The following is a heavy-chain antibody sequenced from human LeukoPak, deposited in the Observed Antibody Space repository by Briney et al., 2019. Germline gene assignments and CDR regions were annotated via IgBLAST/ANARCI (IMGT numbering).Heavy chain of an antibody. D-gene: IGHD2-15*01. J-gene: IGHJ4*02. Sequence: PGGSLRLSCAASGFTFSTYAMSWVRQTPGKGLEWVAAISGDNPGTYHANSVKGRFTISRDNSKNTLHLQMSGLRAEDTAGYYCAKAPVGHCSGAFCYHFDSWGQGTLVTVSS. CDR2: ISGDNPGT. CDR3: AKAPVGHCSGAFCYHFDS. V-gene: IGHV3-23*01. CDR1: GFTFSTYA.